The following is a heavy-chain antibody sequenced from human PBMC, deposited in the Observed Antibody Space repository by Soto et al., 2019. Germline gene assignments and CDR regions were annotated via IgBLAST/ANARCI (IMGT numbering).Heavy chain of an antibody. CDR1: GYTFTSYG. D-gene: IGHD2-2*01. J-gene: IGHJ4*02. CDR3: ARVSPLFSNYFDY. V-gene: IGHV1-18*01. Sequence: AASVNVSFKASGYTFTSYGISWVRQAPGQGLEWMGWISAYNGNTNYAQKLQGRVTMTTDTSTSTAYMELRSLRSDDTAVYYCARVSPLFSNYFDYWGQGTLVTVSS. CDR2: ISAYNGNT.